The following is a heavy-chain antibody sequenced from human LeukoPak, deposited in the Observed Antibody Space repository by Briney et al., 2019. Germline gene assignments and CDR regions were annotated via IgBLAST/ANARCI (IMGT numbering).Heavy chain of an antibody. CDR1: GGTFSSYA. Sequence: SVKVSCKASGGTFSSYAISWVRQAPGQGLEWMGGIIPIFGTANYAQKFQGRVTITADESTSTAYMELSSLRSEDTAVYYCARAVGSDFWSGPFDLWGRGTLVTVSS. CDR3: ARAVGSDFWSGPFDL. J-gene: IGHJ2*01. V-gene: IGHV1-69*13. CDR2: IIPIFGTA. D-gene: IGHD3-3*01.